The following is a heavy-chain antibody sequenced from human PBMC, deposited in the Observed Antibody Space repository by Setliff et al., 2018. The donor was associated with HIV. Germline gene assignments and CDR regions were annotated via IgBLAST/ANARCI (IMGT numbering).Heavy chain of an antibody. D-gene: IGHD3-22*01. J-gene: IGHJ4*02. V-gene: IGHV4-34*01. CDR1: GGYFSGYY. CDR2: INHGGST. Sequence: PSETLSLTCAVYGGYFSGYYWSWIRQPPGKGLEWIGKINHGGSTNYNPSLKSRVTISIHTSKNRFSLNLSSVTAADTAVYYCARRPSPYYYYDSSGYSGGNFDYWGRGTLVTVSS. CDR3: ARRPSPYYYYDSSGYSGGNFDY.